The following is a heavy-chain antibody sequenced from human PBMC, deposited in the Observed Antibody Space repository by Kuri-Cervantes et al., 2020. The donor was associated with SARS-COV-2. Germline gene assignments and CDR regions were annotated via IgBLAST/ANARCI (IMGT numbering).Heavy chain of an antibody. CDR1: GYSISSGYY. Sequence: GSLRLSCAVSGYSISSGYYWGWIRQPPGKGLEWIGSIYHSGSTYYNPSLKSRVTISVDRSKNQFSLKLSSVTAADTAVYYCARILTYYFDYWGQGTLVTVSS. CDR3: ARILTYYFDY. D-gene: IGHD3-9*01. J-gene: IGHJ4*02. CDR2: IYHSGST. V-gene: IGHV4-38-2*01.